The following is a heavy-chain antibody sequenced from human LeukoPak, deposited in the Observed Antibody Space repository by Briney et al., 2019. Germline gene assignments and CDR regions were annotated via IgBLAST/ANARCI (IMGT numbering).Heavy chain of an antibody. CDR2: IFQGGGEI. CDR1: GFTFDDYG. D-gene: IGHD5-18*01. V-gene: IGHV3-20*04. Sequence: GGSLRLPCAASGFTFDDYGMSWVRQAPGKGLEWVSSIFQGGGEIHYADSVRGRFTISRDNSKNTLFLQMNSLRAEDTAIYYCATYRQVMLPFESWGRGTLVTVSS. CDR3: ATYRQVMLPFES. J-gene: IGHJ4*02.